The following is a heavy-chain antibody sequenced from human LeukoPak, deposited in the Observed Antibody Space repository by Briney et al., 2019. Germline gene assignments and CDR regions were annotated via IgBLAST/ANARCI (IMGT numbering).Heavy chain of an antibody. Sequence: GGSLRLSCAASGFTFSDYYMSWIRQAPGKGLEWVSYISSSGSTIYYADSVKGRFTISRDNAEDSVYLQMNSLRVEDTAVYYCARTYDFGIGPPGDAFDNWGQGTLVTVFS. CDR1: GFTFSDYY. CDR2: ISSSGSTI. V-gene: IGHV3-11*04. J-gene: IGHJ3*02. CDR3: ARTYDFGIGPPGDAFDN. D-gene: IGHD3-3*01.